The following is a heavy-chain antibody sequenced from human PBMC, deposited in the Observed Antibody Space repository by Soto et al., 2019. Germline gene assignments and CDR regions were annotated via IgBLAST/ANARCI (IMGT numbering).Heavy chain of an antibody. Sequence: HVQLVQSGAEVKTPGASVKVSCRTSGYTFSNYGISWVRQAPGQGLEWMGWIGPYDRKTDYAQNFQGRVTMTADTSTCTAYMELRSLRSDDTAVYYCARDPSGEVVPAASDSWGQGTLVTVSS. J-gene: IGHJ4*02. CDR1: GYTFSNYG. D-gene: IGHD2-2*01. V-gene: IGHV1-18*01. CDR2: IGPYDRKT. CDR3: ARDPSGEVVPAASDS.